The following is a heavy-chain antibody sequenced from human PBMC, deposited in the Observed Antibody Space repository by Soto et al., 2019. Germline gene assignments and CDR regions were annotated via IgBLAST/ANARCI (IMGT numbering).Heavy chain of an antibody. CDR3: ASPKIAFYNWFDP. V-gene: IGHV4-39*01. CDR1: GGSISSYY. CDR2: IYYSGST. D-gene: IGHD3-3*02. J-gene: IGHJ5*02. Sequence: SETLSLTCSVSGGSISSYYWGWIRQPPGKGLEWIGSIYYSGSTYYNPSLKSRVTISVDTSKNQFSLKLSSVTAADTAVYYCASPKIAFYNWFDPWGQGTLVTVSS.